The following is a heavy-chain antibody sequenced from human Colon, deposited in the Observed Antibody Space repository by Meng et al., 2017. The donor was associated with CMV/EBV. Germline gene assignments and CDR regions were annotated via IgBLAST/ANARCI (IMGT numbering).Heavy chain of an antibody. CDR2: IIPIFGTA. J-gene: IGHJ4*02. V-gene: IGHV1-69*05. D-gene: IGHD2-2*02. CDR3: ATQGVVPAAIGHFDY. CDR1: GGTFSSYA. Sequence: SVKVSCKASGGTFSSYAISWVRQAPGQGLEWMGGIIPIFGTANYAQKFQGRVTITTDESTSTAYMELSSLRSEDTAVYYCATQGVVPAAIGHFDYRGQGTLVTVSS.